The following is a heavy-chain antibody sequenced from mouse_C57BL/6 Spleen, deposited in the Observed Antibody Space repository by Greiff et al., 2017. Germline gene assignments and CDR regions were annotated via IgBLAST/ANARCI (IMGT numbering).Heavy chain of an antibody. CDR3: GRGGKRPITTVVPTGFAY. D-gene: IGHD1-1*01. J-gene: IGHJ3*01. CDR2: ILPGSGST. CDR1: GYTFTGYW. Sequence: QVQLQQSGAELMKPGASVKLSCKATGYTFTGYWIEWVKQRPGHGLEWIGEILPGSGSTNYNEKFKGKATFTADPSSNTAYMQLSSLTTENSGIYDCGRGGKRPITTVVPTGFAYWGQGTLVTVSA. V-gene: IGHV1-9*01.